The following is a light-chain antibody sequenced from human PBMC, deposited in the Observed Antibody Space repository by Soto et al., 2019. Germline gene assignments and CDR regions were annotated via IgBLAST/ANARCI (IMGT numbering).Light chain of an antibody. J-gene: IGLJ1*01. V-gene: IGLV2-8*01. CDR2: EVT. Sequence: QSALTQPPSASGSPGQSVTISCTGTSSDVGGYDYVSWYQQHPGKAPKLMIYEVTKRPSGVPDRFSGAKSGNTASLTVSGRQAEEEADYYCSSYAGSNNLVFGTGTKLTVL. CDR3: SSYAGSNNLV. CDR1: SSDVGGYDY.